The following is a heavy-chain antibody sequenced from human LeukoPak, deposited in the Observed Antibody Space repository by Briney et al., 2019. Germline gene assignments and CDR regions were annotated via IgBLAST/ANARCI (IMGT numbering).Heavy chain of an antibody. CDR1: GYSFTSHW. CDR3: ARSYYGSGSYSTNDY. Sequence: GESLKISCKGSGYSFTSHWIGWVRQMPGKGLEWMGIIYPGDSDTRYSPSFQGQVTISADKSISTAYLQWSSLKASDTAMYYCARSYYGSGSYSTNDYWGQGTLVTVSS. D-gene: IGHD3-10*01. V-gene: IGHV5-51*01. CDR2: IYPGDSDT. J-gene: IGHJ4*02.